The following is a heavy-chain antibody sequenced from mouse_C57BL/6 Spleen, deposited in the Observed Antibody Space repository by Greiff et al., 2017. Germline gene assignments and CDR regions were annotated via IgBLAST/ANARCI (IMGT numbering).Heavy chain of an antibody. J-gene: IGHJ4*01. V-gene: IGHV5-6*01. CDR2: ISSGGSYT. CDR1: GFTFSSYG. Sequence: EVQRVESGGDLVKPGGSPKLSCAASGFTFSSYGMSWVRQTPDKRLEWVATISSGGSYTYYPDSVKGRFTISRDNAKNTLYLQMSSLKSEDTAMYYCARPYYDYDASMDYWGQGTSVTVSS. D-gene: IGHD2-4*01. CDR3: ARPYYDYDASMDY.